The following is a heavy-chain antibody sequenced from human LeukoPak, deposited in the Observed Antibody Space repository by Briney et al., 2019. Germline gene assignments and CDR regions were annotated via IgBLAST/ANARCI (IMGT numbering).Heavy chain of an antibody. Sequence: PGGSLRLSCKVSGFTVSSNYMSLVRQAPGKGLEWVSIIYSGGYTHYADSVKGRFAISRDSPKNTLYLQMNSLRAEDTAVYYCARGIDYWGQGTLVTVSS. CDR3: ARGIDY. J-gene: IGHJ4*02. CDR2: IYSGGYT. CDR1: GFTVSSNY. V-gene: IGHV3-66*02.